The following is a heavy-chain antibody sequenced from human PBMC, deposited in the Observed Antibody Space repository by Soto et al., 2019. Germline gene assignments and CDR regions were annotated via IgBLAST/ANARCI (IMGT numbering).Heavy chain of an antibody. CDR2: INHSRST. Sequence: QVQLQQWGAGLLKSSETLSLTCAVYGGSLSDYYWSWIHQPPGKGLEWIGEINHSRSTNYNPSLKSRVTISVDTSKNQFSLKVSSVTAADTAVYYCARTPRAVAGTAGMDVWGQGTTVTVSS. CDR3: ARTPRAVAGTAGMDV. J-gene: IGHJ6*02. V-gene: IGHV4-34*01. D-gene: IGHD6-19*01. CDR1: GGSLSDYY.